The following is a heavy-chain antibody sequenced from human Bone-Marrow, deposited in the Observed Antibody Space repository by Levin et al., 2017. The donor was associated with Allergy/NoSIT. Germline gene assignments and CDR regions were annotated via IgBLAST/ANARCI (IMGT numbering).Heavy chain of an antibody. V-gene: IGHV5-51*01. CDR2: IYPGDSDT. J-gene: IGHJ4*02. Sequence: GGSLRLSCKGSGYSFTSYWIGWVRQMPGKGLEWMGIIYPGDSDTRYSPSFQGQVTISADKSISTAYLQWSSLKASDTAMYYCARQLSLYDFWSGRGYFDYWGQGTLVTVSS. CDR3: ARQLSLYDFWSGRGYFDY. D-gene: IGHD3-3*01. CDR1: GYSFTSYW.